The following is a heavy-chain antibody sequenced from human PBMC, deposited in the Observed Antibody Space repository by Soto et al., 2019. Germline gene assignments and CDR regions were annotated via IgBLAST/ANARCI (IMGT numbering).Heavy chain of an antibody. D-gene: IGHD2-15*01. CDR1: GFTFSSYW. Sequence: DVQLVESGGGLAQPGGSLRLSCVGSGFTFSSYWMHWVRQAPGKGLVWVSRINADGSTTNYADSVKGRFTVSRDNAKNTVYLPMNSLRDEDTAVHFCARAGWYRFDYLGQGTLLTVSP. V-gene: IGHV3-74*01. CDR3: ARAGWYRFDY. J-gene: IGHJ4*02. CDR2: INADGSTT.